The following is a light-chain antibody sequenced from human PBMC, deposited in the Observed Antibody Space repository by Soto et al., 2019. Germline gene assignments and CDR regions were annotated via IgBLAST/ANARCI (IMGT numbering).Light chain of an antibody. CDR1: QSVSTF. CDR3: QQYNSSPRT. J-gene: IGKJ1*01. CDR2: DAS. Sequence: EIVFTQSPSTLSLSPGERATITCRASQSVSTFLAWYQHKPGQAPRLLIYDASNRATGIPDRFRGSGSGTDFTLTISSLQPEDFAVYYCQQYNSSPRTFGQGTKVDIK. V-gene: IGKV3-20*01.